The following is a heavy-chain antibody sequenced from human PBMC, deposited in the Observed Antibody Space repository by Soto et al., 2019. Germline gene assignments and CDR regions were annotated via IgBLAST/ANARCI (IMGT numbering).Heavy chain of an antibody. CDR1: GFSFSDAW. CDR3: AAERAYFHDGNGYLSIDF. V-gene: IGHV3-15*07. Sequence: EVQLVESGGGLVKPGGSLRLSCAASGFSFSDAWLNWVRQAPGKGLEWVGRVKSKTDGETADYATFVKGRFTISRDDSKNALYLQMNSLKTEDTAVYYCAAERAYFHDGNGYLSIDFWGQGTLVTVSS. CDR2: VKSKTDGETA. D-gene: IGHD3-22*01. J-gene: IGHJ4*02.